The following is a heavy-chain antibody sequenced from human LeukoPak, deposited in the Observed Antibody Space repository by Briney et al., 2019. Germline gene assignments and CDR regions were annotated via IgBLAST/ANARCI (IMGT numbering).Heavy chain of an antibody. CDR2: ITATSSST. D-gene: IGHD6-19*01. Sequence: PGGSLRLSCAASGFTFSNYGMSWVRQAPGKGLEWVSAITATSSSTHDADSVQGRFTISRDNSKNTLYLQMNSLRAEDTAVYYCARDNPWLANFDYWGQGTLVTVSS. CDR1: GFTFSNYG. V-gene: IGHV3-23*01. CDR3: ARDNPWLANFDY. J-gene: IGHJ4*02.